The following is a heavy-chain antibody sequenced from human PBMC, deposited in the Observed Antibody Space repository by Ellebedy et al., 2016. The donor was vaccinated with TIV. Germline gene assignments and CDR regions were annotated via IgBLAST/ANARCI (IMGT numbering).Heavy chain of an antibody. J-gene: IGHJ6*02. Sequence: GESLKISCAASGFTFSSYAMHWVRQAPGKGLEWVAVISYDGSNKYYADSVKGRFTISRDNSKNTLYLQMNSLRAEDTAVYYCARVGPLTSTINYYYYGMDVWGQGTTVTVSS. CDR1: GFTFSSYA. CDR3: ARVGPLTSTINYYYYGMDV. CDR2: ISYDGSNK. D-gene: IGHD1-14*01. V-gene: IGHV3-30*04.